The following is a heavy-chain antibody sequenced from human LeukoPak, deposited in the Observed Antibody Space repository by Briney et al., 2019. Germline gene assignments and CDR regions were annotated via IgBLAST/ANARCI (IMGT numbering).Heavy chain of an antibody. CDR3: ARGEVARGSLIDY. V-gene: IGHV3-74*01. Sequence: GGSLRLSCAASGFTFSSHWMHWVRQAPGKGLVWVSRINSDGSSTSYADSVKGRFTISRDNAKNSLYLQMNSLRAEDTAVYSCARGEVARGSLIDYWGQGTLVTVSS. D-gene: IGHD1-26*01. CDR1: GFTFSSHW. CDR2: INSDGSST. J-gene: IGHJ4*02.